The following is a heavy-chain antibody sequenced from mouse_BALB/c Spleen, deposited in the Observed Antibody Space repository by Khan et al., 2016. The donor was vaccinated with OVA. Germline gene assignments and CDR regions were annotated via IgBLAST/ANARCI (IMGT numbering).Heavy chain of an antibody. J-gene: IGHJ2*01. V-gene: IGHV1-7*01. Sequence: QVQLKQSGAELAKPGASVKLSCKASGYTFINYWILWVKQRPGQGQQWIGYIIPSTGYTEYNQNFKNQATLTADTSSSTAYMQLSSLTSEDSAVYYCARRGLRGDFDYWGQGTTLTVSS. CDR2: IIPSTGYT. D-gene: IGHD1-1*01. CDR3: ARRGLRGDFDY. CDR1: GYTFINYW.